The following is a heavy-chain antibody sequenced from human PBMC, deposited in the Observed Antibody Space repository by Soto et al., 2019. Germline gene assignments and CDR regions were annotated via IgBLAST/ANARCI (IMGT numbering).Heavy chain of an antibody. CDR3: ARGKVATIPLDY. V-gene: IGHV3-30-3*01. D-gene: IGHD5-12*01. Sequence: PVGSLRLSCAASGFTFSSCAMHWVRQAPGKGLEWVAVISYDGSNKYYADSVKGRFTISRDNSKNTLYLQMNSLRAEDTAVYYCARGKVATIPLDYWGQGTLVTVSS. CDR1: GFTFSSCA. CDR2: ISYDGSNK. J-gene: IGHJ4*02.